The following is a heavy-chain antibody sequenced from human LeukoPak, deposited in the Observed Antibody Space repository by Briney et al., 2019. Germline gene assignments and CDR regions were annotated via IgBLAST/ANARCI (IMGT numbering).Heavy chain of an antibody. CDR1: GFTVSSNC. V-gene: IGHV3-53*01. J-gene: IGHJ4*02. Sequence: GGSLRLSCVASGFTVSSNCMTWVRQAPGKGLEWVSVIYSDGSTYYSDSVKGRFTISRDNSKNTLYLQMNSLRAEDTAVYYCAKDQSGYFDYWGQGTLVTVSS. CDR3: AKDQSGYFDY. CDR2: IYSDGST. D-gene: IGHD3-10*01.